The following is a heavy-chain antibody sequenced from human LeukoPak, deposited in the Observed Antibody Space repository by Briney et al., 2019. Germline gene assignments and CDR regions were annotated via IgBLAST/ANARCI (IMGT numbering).Heavy chain of an antibody. Sequence: PGRSLRLSCAASGFTFSSYGMHWVRQAPGKGLEWVAVISYDGSNKYYADSVKGRFTISRDNSKNTLYLQMNSLRAEDTAVYNCARDSETGDLDYWGQGTLVTVSS. CDR1: GFTFSSYG. CDR2: ISYDGSNK. V-gene: IGHV3-30*03. CDR3: ARDSETGDLDY. D-gene: IGHD7-27*01. J-gene: IGHJ4*02.